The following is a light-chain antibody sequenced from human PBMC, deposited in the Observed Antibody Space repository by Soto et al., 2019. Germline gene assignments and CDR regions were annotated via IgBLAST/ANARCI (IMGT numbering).Light chain of an antibody. CDR2: DVN. CDR3: CSYAGTYTFAL. Sequence: QSALTQPRSVSGSPGQSVTISCTGTSSDVGDYNYISWYQQHPGKAPKLLIYDVNTRPSGVPDRFSGSKSGNTASLTISGLQAEDEAHYSCCSYAGTYTFALFGGGTKLTVL. V-gene: IGLV2-11*01. CDR1: SSDVGDYNY. J-gene: IGLJ2*01.